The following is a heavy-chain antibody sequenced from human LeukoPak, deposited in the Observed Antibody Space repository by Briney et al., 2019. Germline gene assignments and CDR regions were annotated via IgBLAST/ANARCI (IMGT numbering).Heavy chain of an antibody. CDR3: ARDAGYYYDSSGYGPFDY. Sequence: SVKVSCKASGGTFSSHAISWVRQAPGQGLEWMGGIIPIFGTTNNAQKFQGRVTITTDESTSTAYMELSSLRSEDTAVYYCARDAGYYYDSSGYGPFDYWGQGTLVTVSS. D-gene: IGHD3-22*01. CDR2: IIPIFGTT. J-gene: IGHJ4*02. CDR1: GGTFSSHA. V-gene: IGHV1-69*05.